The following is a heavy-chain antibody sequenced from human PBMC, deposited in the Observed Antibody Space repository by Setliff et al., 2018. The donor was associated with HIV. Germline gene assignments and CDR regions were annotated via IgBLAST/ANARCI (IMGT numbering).Heavy chain of an antibody. Sequence: ASVKVSCKASGYTFTGHYLHWVRQAPGQGLEWLGWVNPNSGDAIYAQNFQGRVTMTRDTSINAAYMELRGLRSDATAVYYCARNFGLSPSGKYYYYSGMDIWGQGTTVTVSS. J-gene: IGHJ6*02. V-gene: IGHV1-2*02. D-gene: IGHD3-10*01. CDR2: VNPNSGDA. CDR1: GYTFTGHY. CDR3: ARNFGLSPSGKYYYYSGMDI.